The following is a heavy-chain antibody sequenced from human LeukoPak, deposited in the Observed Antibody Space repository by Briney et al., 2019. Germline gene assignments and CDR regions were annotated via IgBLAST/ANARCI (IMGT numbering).Heavy chain of an antibody. Sequence: GASVKVSCKASGYTFTSYAMHWVRQAPGQRLEWMGWINAGNGNTKYSQKFQGRVTITRDTSASTAYMELSSLRSEDTAVYYCARDPTLYTAMVDIDYWGQGTLVTVSS. CDR3: ARDPTLYTAMVDIDY. CDR1: GYTFTSYA. CDR2: INAGNGNT. V-gene: IGHV1-3*01. D-gene: IGHD5-18*01. J-gene: IGHJ4*02.